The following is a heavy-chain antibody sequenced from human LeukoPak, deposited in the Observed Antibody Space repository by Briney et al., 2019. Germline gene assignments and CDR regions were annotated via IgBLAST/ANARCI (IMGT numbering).Heavy chain of an antibody. CDR1: GVSISSYY. V-gene: IGHV4-59*08. Sequence: SETLSLTCTVSGVSISSYYWTWVRQPPGKGLEWIGYIYYAGAASYNPSLTSRVTISVDSFKKQFSLALTSVTAADTAVYYCARYGGSGWVVDNWGQGTPVTVSS. D-gene: IGHD6-19*01. J-gene: IGHJ4*02. CDR3: ARYGGSGWVVDN. CDR2: IYYAGAA.